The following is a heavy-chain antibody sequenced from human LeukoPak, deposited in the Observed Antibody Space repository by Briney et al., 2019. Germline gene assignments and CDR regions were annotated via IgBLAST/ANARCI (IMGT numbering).Heavy chain of an antibody. V-gene: IGHV3-48*04. CDR2: ISSSSSTI. Sequence: SGGSLRLSCAGSGFTFSSYSMNWVRQAPGKGLEWVSYISSSSSTIYYADSVEGRFTISRDNAKNSLYLQMNSLRAEDTAVYYCARGTVVTPWGQGTLVTVSS. J-gene: IGHJ4*02. D-gene: IGHD4-23*01. CDR3: ARGTVVTP. CDR1: GFTFSSYS.